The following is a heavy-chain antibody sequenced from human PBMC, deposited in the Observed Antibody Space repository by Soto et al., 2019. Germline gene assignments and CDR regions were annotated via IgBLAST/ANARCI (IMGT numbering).Heavy chain of an antibody. CDR3: ARDRVIIVVGSGPGCFEY. V-gene: IGHV3-30-3*01. CDR1: GFTFSSYA. J-gene: IGHJ4*02. D-gene: IGHD3-10*01. CDR2: ISYDGSNK. Sequence: GGSLRLSCAASGFTFSSYAMHWVRQAPGKGLEWVAVISYDGSNKYYADSVKGRFTISRDNSKNTLYLQMNSLRAEDTAVYYCARDRVIIVVGSGPGCFEYWGQRTLVTV.